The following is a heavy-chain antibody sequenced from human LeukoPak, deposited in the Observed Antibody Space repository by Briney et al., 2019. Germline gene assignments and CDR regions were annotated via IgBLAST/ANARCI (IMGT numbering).Heavy chain of an antibody. V-gene: IGHV4-4*02. Sequence: PSETLSLTCAVSGGPISSSNWWSWVRQPPGQGLEWIGEIYHSGSTNYNPSLKSRVTISVDKSKNQFSLKLSSVTAADTAVYYCAHHCSSTSCPDYWGQGTLVTVSS. CDR2: IYHSGST. CDR1: GGPISSSNW. CDR3: AHHCSSTSCPDY. J-gene: IGHJ4*02. D-gene: IGHD2-2*01.